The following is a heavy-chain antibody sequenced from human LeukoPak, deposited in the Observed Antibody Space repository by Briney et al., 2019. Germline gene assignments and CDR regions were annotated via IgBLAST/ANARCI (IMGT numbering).Heavy chain of an antibody. V-gene: IGHV1-69*02. CDR1: GYTFTSYT. CDR2: IIPILGIA. J-gene: IGHJ4*02. D-gene: IGHD4-23*01. Sequence: SVKVSCKASGYTFTSYTISWVRQAPGQGLEWMGRIIPILGIANYAQKFQGRVTITADKSTSTAYMELSSLRSEDTAVYYCASWGMATVVPTPFDYWGQGTLVTVSS. CDR3: ASWGMATVVPTPFDY.